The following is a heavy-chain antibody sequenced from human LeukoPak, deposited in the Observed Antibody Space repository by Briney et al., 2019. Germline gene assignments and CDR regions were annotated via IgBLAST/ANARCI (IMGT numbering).Heavy chain of an antibody. CDR3: ARGYYDSSGYLYWYFDL. CDR1: GYSISSGYY. J-gene: IGHJ2*01. V-gene: IGHV4-38-2*01. Sequence: SETLSLTCAVSGYSISSGYYWGWIRQPPGKVLEWIGSIYHSGSTYYNPSLKSRVTISVDTSKNQFSLKLSSVTAADTAVYYCARGYYDSSGYLYWYFDLWGRGTLVTVSS. CDR2: IYHSGST. D-gene: IGHD3-22*01.